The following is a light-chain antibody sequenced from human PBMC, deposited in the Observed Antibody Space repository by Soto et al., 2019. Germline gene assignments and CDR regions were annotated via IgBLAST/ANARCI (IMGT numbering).Light chain of an antibody. CDR2: SNN. J-gene: IGLJ1*01. V-gene: IGLV1-44*01. CDR1: SSNIGGNT. Sequence: QPVLTQPPSASGTPGQRVTISCSVSSSNIGGNTVNWYQLLPGTAPKLLIYSNNQRPSGVPDRFCGSKSGTSASLAISGLQSEDEADYYCAAWDDSLNGYYVFGTGTKLTVL. CDR3: AAWDDSLNGYYV.